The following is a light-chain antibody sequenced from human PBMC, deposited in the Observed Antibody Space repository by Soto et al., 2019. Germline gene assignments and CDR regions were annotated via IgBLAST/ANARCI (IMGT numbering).Light chain of an antibody. V-gene: IGKV3-20*01. CDR2: ETS. Sequence: ISLTQSAGMLTFSPVYRSALSCRASQSVTAGYFAWYQQKPGQAPRLLIYETSSRTTGIPDRFSGSGSGTDFTLTISRLEPEDFAVYYCQQYGNSQTLGQGTKVDIK. CDR1: QSVTAGY. J-gene: IGKJ1*01. CDR3: QQYGNSQT.